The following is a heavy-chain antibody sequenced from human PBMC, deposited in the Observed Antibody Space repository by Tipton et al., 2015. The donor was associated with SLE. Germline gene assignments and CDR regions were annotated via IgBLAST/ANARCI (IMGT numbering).Heavy chain of an antibody. Sequence: LRLSCTVPGGSINSYYWNWVRQPAGKGPEWIGHFHSSGILNYNPSLKSRVTMSGDTSKNQLSLKLNSVTAADTAVYYCARTAVLAAIMMDVWGQGTTVTVSS. CDR1: GGSINSYY. J-gene: IGHJ6*02. CDR3: ARTAVLAAIMMDV. D-gene: IGHD2-2*01. CDR2: FHSSGIL. V-gene: IGHV4-4*07.